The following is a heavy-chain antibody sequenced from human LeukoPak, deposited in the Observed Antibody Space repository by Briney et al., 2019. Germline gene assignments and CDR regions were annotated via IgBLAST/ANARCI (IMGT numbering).Heavy chain of an antibody. V-gene: IGHV1-2*02. CDR1: GYTFTGYY. J-gene: IGHJ4*02. CDR2: INPNSGGT. D-gene: IGHD3-22*01. Sequence: GASVKVSCKASGYTFTGYYMHWVRQAPGQGLEWMGWINPNSGGTNYAQKFQGRVTTTRDTSISTAYMELSRLRSDDTAVYYCARAEVGMERPYDSSGPGDYWGQGTLVTVSS. CDR3: ARAEVGMERPYDSSGPGDY.